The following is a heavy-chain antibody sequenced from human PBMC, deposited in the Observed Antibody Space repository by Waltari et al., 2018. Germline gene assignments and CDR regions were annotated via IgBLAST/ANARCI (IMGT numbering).Heavy chain of an antibody. J-gene: IGHJ4*02. CDR1: GFTFSSYT. D-gene: IGHD3-22*01. CDR2: IRRVRMYK. CDR3: AREWGVMIGTAGFYFDY. Sequence: EVQLVGSGGGLVKPGGSLRLSCAASGFTFSSYTMNWVRQAPGKGLGGVSSIRRVRMYKDYADSVKGRFTISRDNVKNSLYLQMNSLRAEDTAVYYCAREWGVMIGTAGFYFDYWAQGTLVTVSS. V-gene: IGHV3-21*01.